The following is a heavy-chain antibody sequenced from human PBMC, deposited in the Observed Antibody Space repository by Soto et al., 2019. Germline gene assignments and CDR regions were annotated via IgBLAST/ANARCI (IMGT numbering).Heavy chain of an antibody. CDR1: GGSISGHS. Sequence: SETLSLTCTVSGGSISGHSWIWIRQPAGRGLEWIGHIYPSGSTSYNPSLRSRVTMSLDTSKNQIFLNLTSVTAADTAVFYCVRGRSYSVYDFWGPGTLVTVS. CDR3: VRGRSYSVYDF. D-gene: IGHD5-12*01. J-gene: IGHJ4*02. CDR2: IYPSGST. V-gene: IGHV4-4*07.